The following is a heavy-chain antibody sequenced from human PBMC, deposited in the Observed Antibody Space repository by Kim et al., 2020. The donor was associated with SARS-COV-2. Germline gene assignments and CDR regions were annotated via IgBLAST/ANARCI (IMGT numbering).Heavy chain of an antibody. CDR3: ARKDGYSSGWYKYYFDY. D-gene: IGHD6-19*01. V-gene: IGHV4-39*01. Sequence: KSRVTLSVDTSKNQFSLKLSSVTAADTAVYYCARKDGYSSGWYKYYFDYWGQGTLVTVSS. J-gene: IGHJ4*02.